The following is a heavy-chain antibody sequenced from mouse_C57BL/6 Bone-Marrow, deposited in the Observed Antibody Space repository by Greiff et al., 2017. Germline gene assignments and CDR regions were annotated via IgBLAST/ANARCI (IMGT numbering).Heavy chain of an antibody. CDR1: GFSLTSYG. D-gene: IGHD2-3*01. V-gene: IGHV2-2*01. CDR3: ARNIWFLRGYDMDY. J-gene: IGHJ4*01. CDR2: IWSGGST. Sequence: QVQLQQSGPGLVQPSPSLSISCTVSGFSLTSYGIHWVRQYPGKGLEWLGVIWSGGSTDYYAAFISRLSISNDNSTSQVIFKMNSLQADDTAIYYCARNIWFLRGYDMDYRGKATSVT.